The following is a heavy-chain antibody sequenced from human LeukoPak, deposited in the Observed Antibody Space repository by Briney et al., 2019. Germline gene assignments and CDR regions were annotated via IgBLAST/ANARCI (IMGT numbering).Heavy chain of an antibody. CDR3: AREFSDYDILTGYYRNNWFDP. D-gene: IGHD3-9*01. Sequence: SETLSLTCTVSGGSISSYYWSWIRQPPGEGLEWIGYIYYSGSTNYNPSLKSRVTISVDTSKNQFSLKLSSVTAADTAVYYCAREFSDYDILTGYYRNNWFDPWGQGTLVTVSS. CDR2: IYYSGST. V-gene: IGHV4-59*01. CDR1: GGSISSYY. J-gene: IGHJ5*02.